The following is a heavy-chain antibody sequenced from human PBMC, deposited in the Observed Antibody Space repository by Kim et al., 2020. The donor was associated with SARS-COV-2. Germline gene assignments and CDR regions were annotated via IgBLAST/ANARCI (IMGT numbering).Heavy chain of an antibody. V-gene: IGHV4-34*01. CDR2: INHSGST. CDR3: ARGYGSGSYRVWPPTIYYFDY. J-gene: IGHJ4*02. Sequence: SETLSLTCAVYGGSFSGYYWSWIRQPPGKGLEWIGEINHSGSTNYNPSLKSRVTISVDTSKNQFSLKLSSVTAADTAVYYCARGYGSGSYRVWPPTIYYFDYWGQGTLVTVSS. D-gene: IGHD3-10*01. CDR1: GGSFSGYY.